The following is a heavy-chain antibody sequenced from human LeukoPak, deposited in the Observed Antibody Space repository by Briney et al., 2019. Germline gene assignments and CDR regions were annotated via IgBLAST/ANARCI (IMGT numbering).Heavy chain of an antibody. V-gene: IGHV3-74*01. J-gene: IGHJ6*02. Sequence: PGGTLRLSCAASGFTFSSYWMHWVRQAPGKGLVWVSRINSDGSSTSYADSVKGRFTISRDNAKNTLYLQMNSLRAEDTAVYYCARECSSTSCYVYYGMDVWGQGTTVTVSS. CDR3: ARECSSTSCYVYYGMDV. D-gene: IGHD2-2*01. CDR2: INSDGSST. CDR1: GFTFSSYW.